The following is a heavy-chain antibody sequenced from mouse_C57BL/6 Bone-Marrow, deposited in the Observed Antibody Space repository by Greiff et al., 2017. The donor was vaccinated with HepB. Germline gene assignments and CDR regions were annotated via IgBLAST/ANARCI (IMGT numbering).Heavy chain of an antibody. J-gene: IGHJ4*01. CDR2: IDPENGDT. V-gene: IGHV14-4*01. CDR1: GFNIKDDY. CDR3: TPIYYEDAMDY. D-gene: IGHD2-4*01. Sequence: EVQLQQSGAELVRPGASVKLSCTASGFNIKDDYMHWVKQRPEQGLEWIGWIDPENGDTEYASKFQGKATITADTSSNTAYLQLSSLTSEDTAVYYGTPIYYEDAMDYWGQGTSVTVSS.